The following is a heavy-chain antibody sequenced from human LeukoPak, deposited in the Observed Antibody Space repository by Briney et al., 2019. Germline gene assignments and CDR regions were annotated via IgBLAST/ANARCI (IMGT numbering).Heavy chain of an antibody. Sequence: GGSLRLSCAASGFTFSSYAMSWVRQAPGKGLEYVSAISSNGGSTNYADSVKGRFTISRDNSKNTLYLQMSSLRAEDTAVYYCVRRSSGWSFDCWGQGTLVTVSS. D-gene: IGHD6-19*01. J-gene: IGHJ4*02. CDR2: ISSNGGST. CDR1: GFTFSSYA. V-gene: IGHV3-64D*06. CDR3: VRRSSGWSFDC.